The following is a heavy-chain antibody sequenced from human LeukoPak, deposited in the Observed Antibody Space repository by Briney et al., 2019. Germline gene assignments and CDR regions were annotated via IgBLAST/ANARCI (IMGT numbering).Heavy chain of an antibody. D-gene: IGHD6-13*01. CDR2: INHSGST. CDR3: ARDLGQQLVLFYY. Sequence: SETLSLTCAVYGGSFSGYYWSWIRQPPGKGLEWIGEINHSGSTNYNPSLKSRVTISVDKSKNQFSLKLSSVTAADTAVYYCARDLGQQLVLFYYWGQGTLVTVSS. CDR1: GGSFSGYY. V-gene: IGHV4-34*01. J-gene: IGHJ4*02.